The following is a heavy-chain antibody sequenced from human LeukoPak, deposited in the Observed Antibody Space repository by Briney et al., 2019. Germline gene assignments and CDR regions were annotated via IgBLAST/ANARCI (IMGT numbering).Heavy chain of an antibody. D-gene: IGHD3-10*01. Sequence: GSLRLSCAASGFTFSSCGMHWVRQAPGKGLEWVAVISHDGSDSHYADSVKGRFTISRDNSKNTVYLQMSSLRPEDTAVYFCAKELYFGSGSYPDYWGQGTLVRVSS. CDR2: ISHDGSDS. CDR3: AKELYFGSGSYPDY. CDR1: GFTFSSCG. J-gene: IGHJ4*02. V-gene: IGHV3-30*18.